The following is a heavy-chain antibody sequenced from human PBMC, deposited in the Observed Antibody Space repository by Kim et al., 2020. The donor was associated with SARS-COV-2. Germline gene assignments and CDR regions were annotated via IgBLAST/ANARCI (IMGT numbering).Heavy chain of an antibody. J-gene: IGHJ4*02. CDR3: ARSTHSSSWGLFVY. Sequence: SETLSLTCTVSGGSISSSSYYWGWIRQPPGKGLEWIGSIYYSGSTYYNPSLKSRVTISVDTSKNQFSLKLSSVTAADTAVYYCARSTHSSSWGLFVYWGQGTLVTVSS. V-gene: IGHV4-39*01. CDR2: IYYSGST. D-gene: IGHD6-13*01. CDR1: GGSISSSSYY.